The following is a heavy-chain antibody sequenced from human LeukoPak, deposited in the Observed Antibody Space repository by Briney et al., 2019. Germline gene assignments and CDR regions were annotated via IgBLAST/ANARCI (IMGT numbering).Heavy chain of an antibody. CDR3: ARDRDFWSGYYSDY. J-gene: IGHJ4*02. D-gene: IGHD3-3*01. Sequence: SVKVSCKASGYTFTGYYMHWVRQAPGQGLEWMGRIIPILGIANYAQKFQGRVTITADKSTSTAYMELSSLRSEDTAVYYCARDRDFWSGYYSDYWGQGTLVTVSS. CDR1: GYTFTGYY. CDR2: IIPILGIA. V-gene: IGHV1-69*04.